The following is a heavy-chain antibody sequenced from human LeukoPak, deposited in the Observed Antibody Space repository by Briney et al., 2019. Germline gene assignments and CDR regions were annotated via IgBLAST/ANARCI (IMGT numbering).Heavy chain of an antibody. J-gene: IGHJ6*02. CDR1: GYTFTSYD. Sequence: ASVKVSCKASGYTFTSYDINWVRQATGQGLEWMGWMNPNSGNTGYAQKFQGRVTMTRNTSISTAYMELSSLRSEDTAVYYCARPSDGWFGEQFGGMDVWGQGTMVTVSS. CDR3: ARPSDGWFGEQFGGMDV. CDR2: MNPNSGNT. D-gene: IGHD3-10*01. V-gene: IGHV1-8*01.